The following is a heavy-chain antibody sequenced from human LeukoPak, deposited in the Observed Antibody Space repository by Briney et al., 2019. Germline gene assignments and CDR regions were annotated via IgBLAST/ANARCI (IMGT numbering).Heavy chain of an antibody. CDR2: IYYSGSA. Sequence: SETLSLTCTVSGGSISSRSYYWGWIRQPPGKGLEWIGTIYYSGSAYYNPSLESRVTISVDTSKNQFSLKLSSVTAADTAVYYCARGYCTNAVCSLGPTQAWGQGTLVTVSS. D-gene: IGHD2-8*01. CDR3: ARGYCTNAVCSLGPTQA. J-gene: IGHJ4*02. V-gene: IGHV4-39*07. CDR1: GGSISSRSYY.